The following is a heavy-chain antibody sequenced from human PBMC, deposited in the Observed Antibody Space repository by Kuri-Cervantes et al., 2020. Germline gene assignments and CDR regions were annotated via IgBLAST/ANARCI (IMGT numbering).Heavy chain of an antibody. CDR2: ISGSSSYI. CDR3: AKDVGANKMIVVVPAAYGDIDY. J-gene: IGHJ4*02. Sequence: GGSLRLSCAASGFTFSSYSMNWVRQAPGKGLEWVSSISGSSSYIYYADSVKGRFTISRDNAKNSLYLQMNSLRAEDTAVYYCAKDVGANKMIVVVPAAYGDIDYWGQGTLVTVSS. V-gene: IGHV3-21*04. CDR1: GFTFSSYS. D-gene: IGHD2-2*01.